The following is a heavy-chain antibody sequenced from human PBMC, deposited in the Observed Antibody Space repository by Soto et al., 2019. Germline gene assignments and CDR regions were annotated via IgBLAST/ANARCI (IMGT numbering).Heavy chain of an antibody. V-gene: IGHV4-59*05. CDR2: LFSSGNT. D-gene: IGHD5-18*01. CDR3: ARRGYSHGLDY. Sequence: SETLSLTCSVSGDTVTSDYWNWIRQPPGKGLEWVASLFSSGNTVYNPSLKSRVSISVDTSKNHISLKLSSVTAADTAVYYCARRGYSHGLDYWGQGTLVTVSS. CDR1: GDTVTSDY. J-gene: IGHJ4*02.